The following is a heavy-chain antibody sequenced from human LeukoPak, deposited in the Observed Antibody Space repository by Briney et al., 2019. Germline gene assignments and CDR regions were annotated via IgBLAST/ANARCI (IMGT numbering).Heavy chain of an antibody. D-gene: IGHD2-21*02. CDR2: IYSGGST. V-gene: IGHV3-66*01. J-gene: IGHJ3*02. Sequence: LGGSLRLSCAASGFTVSSNYMSWVRQAPGKGLEWVSVIYSGGSTYYADSVKGRFTISRDNSKNTLYLQMNSLRAEDTAVYYCAAAYCGGDCYSGPGAFDIWGQGTMVTVSS. CDR1: GFTVSSNY. CDR3: AAAYCGGDCYSGPGAFDI.